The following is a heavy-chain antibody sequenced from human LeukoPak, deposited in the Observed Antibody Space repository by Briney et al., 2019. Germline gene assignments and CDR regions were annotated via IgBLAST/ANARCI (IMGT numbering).Heavy chain of an antibody. CDR2: IRSKTNNYAT. D-gene: IGHD3-10*02. CDR1: GFTFSVSA. CDR3: TSLSGDFQH. Sequence: GGSLKLSCAASGFTFSVSAMHWVRQASGKGLEWVGRIRSKTNNYATAYAASVKGRFTVSRDDSKGTAHLQMNSLKTEDTAVYYCTSLSGDFQHWGQGTLVTVFS. V-gene: IGHV3-73*01. J-gene: IGHJ1*01.